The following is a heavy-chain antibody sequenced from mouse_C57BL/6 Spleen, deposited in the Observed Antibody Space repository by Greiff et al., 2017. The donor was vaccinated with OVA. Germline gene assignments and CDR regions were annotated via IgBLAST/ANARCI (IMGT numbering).Heavy chain of an antibody. Sequence: QVQLQQPGAELVKPGASVKLSCKASGYTFTSYWMHWVKQRPGQGLEWIGMIHPNSGSTNYNEKFKSKATLTVDKSSSTAYMQLSSLTSKDSAVYYCARSVSTTILATPDYWGQGTTLTVSS. CDR3: ARSVSTTILATPDY. CDR2: IHPNSGST. J-gene: IGHJ2*01. CDR1: GYTFTSYW. V-gene: IGHV1-64*01. D-gene: IGHD1-1*01.